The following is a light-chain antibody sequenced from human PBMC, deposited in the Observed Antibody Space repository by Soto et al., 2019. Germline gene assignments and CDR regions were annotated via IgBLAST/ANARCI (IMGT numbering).Light chain of an antibody. CDR1: QSVSSR. CDR3: QQYGSPQGTT. Sequence: ESVLTQSPGTLSLYPGERATLSCRASQSVSSRLAWYQQKPGQAPRFLIYGASSRATGIPDRFSGSGSGTDFTLTISRLEPEDFAVYYCQQYGSPQGTTFGQGTRLEIK. V-gene: IGKV3-20*01. J-gene: IGKJ5*01. CDR2: GAS.